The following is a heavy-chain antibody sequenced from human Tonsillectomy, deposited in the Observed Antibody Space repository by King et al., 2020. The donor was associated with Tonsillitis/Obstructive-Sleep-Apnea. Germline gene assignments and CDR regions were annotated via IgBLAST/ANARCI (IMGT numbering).Heavy chain of an antibody. V-gene: IGHV3-30*04. J-gene: IGHJ4*02. Sequence: VQLVESGGGVVQPGRSLRLSCAASGFSFSSYAMHWVRQAPGKGLEWMAIISYDGTKYYADSVKGRFTISRDNSKNTLYLQMNSLRPEDTAVYYCVRDYSPDYWGQGARVTVSS. CDR2: ISYDGTK. D-gene: IGHD2-15*01. CDR1: GFSFSSYA. CDR3: VRDYSPDY.